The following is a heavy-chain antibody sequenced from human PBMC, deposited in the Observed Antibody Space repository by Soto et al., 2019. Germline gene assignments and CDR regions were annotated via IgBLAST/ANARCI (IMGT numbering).Heavy chain of an antibody. J-gene: IGHJ6*02. Sequence: KASETLSLTCAVYGGSFSGYYWSWIRQPPGKGLEWIGEINHSGSTNYNPSLKSRVTISVDTSKNQFSLKLSSVTAADTAVYYCARVPAQNCSSTSCYIDYYYYYGMDVWGQGTTVTVSS. CDR1: GGSFSGYY. V-gene: IGHV4-34*01. CDR2: INHSGST. D-gene: IGHD2-2*02. CDR3: ARVPAQNCSSTSCYIDYYYYYGMDV.